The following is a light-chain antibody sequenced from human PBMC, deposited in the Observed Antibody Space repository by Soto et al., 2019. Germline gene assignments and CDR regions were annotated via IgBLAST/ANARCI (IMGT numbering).Light chain of an antibody. V-gene: IGKV1-5*03. J-gene: IGKJ1*01. CDR3: QQSNSYWWT. CDR1: QSISSW. Sequence: DIQMTQSPSTLSASVGDRVTITCRASQSISSWLAWYQQKPGKAPKLLIYKASSLETGVPSRFRGSGSGTEFTLTISGLQPDDFATYYCQQSNSYWWTFGQGTKVEIK. CDR2: KAS.